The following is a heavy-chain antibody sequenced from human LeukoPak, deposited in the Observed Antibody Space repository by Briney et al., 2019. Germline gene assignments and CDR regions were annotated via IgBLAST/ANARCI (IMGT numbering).Heavy chain of an antibody. CDR2: ISGSGGTT. J-gene: IGHJ4*02. Sequence: GGSLRLSCAASGFTFSSYGMSWVRQAPGKGLEWVSAISGSGGTTYYADSVKGRLTISRDNSRNTLYVQMNSLRAEDTAVYYCAKGYCSTTGCSAGYWGQGTLVTVSS. CDR1: GFTFSSYG. D-gene: IGHD2-2*01. V-gene: IGHV3-23*01. CDR3: AKGYCSTTGCSAGY.